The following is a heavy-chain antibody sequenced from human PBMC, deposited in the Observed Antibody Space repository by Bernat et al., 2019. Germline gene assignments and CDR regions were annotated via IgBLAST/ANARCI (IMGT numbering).Heavy chain of an antibody. D-gene: IGHD3-10*01. CDR2: IHDSGST. J-gene: IGHJ4*02. Sequence: HLQLQESGPGLMKPSETLSLTCTVSGGSISSSDYLWGWLRQPPGKGLEWIGNIHDSGSTHYDPSHQSRVTISVDTSKNHCSLKMTSVTAADTAVYYCARRVTYGSTFDYWGQGTLVTVSS. CDR1: GGSISSSDYL. V-gene: IGHV4-39*02. CDR3: ARRVTYGSTFDY.